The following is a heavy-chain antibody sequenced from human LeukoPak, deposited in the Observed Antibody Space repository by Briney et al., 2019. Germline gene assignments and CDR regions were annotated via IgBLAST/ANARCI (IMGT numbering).Heavy chain of an antibody. Sequence: GGSLRLSCAASGFTFSSYGMRWVRQAPGKGLEWVAFIRYDGSNKYYADSVKGRFTISRDNSKNTLYLQMNNLRAEDTAVYYCAKFIVVDDAFDIWGQGTMVTVSS. D-gene: IGHD2-2*01. CDR3: AKFIVVDDAFDI. CDR1: GFTFSSYG. CDR2: IRYDGSNK. J-gene: IGHJ3*02. V-gene: IGHV3-30*02.